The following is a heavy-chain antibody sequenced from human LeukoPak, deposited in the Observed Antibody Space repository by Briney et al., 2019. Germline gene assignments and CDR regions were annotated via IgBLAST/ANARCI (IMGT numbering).Heavy chain of an antibody. CDR3: ARTSGQWLVRGHFVF. D-gene: IGHD6-19*01. CDR2: IFYSGST. V-gene: IGHV4-59*08. CDR1: GASISSYY. Sequence: SETLSLTCTVSGASISSYYWSWIRQPPGKGLEWIGYIFYSGSTSYNPSLKSRVTIFVDTSKNQFSLKLSSVTAADTAVYFCARTSGQWLVRGHFVFEGPGPLVTVSS. J-gene: IGHJ4*02.